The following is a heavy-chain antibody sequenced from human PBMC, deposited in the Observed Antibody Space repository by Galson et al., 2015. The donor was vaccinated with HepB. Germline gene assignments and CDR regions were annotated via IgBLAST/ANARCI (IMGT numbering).Heavy chain of an antibody. Sequence: ETLSLTCTVSGGSINSYYWTWIRQSPGKGLEWVGYVFYRGSTDYNTSLKSRAAISVDPSKNQFSLKLTSVTAEDTAVYYCARVSRNSSGSYHRRGAFDIWGQGTVVTVSS. CDR1: GGSINSYY. J-gene: IGHJ3*02. CDR2: VFYRGST. V-gene: IGHV4-59*01. D-gene: IGHD3-22*01. CDR3: ARVSRNSSGSYHRRGAFDI.